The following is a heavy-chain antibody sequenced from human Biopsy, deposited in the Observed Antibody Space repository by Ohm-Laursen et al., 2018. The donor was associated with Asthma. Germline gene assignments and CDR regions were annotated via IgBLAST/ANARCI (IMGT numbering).Heavy chain of an antibody. CDR2: VYWTGST. V-gene: IGHV4-59*01. D-gene: IGHD6-19*01. CDR1: GGSISSFY. J-gene: IGHJ4*02. Sequence: SETLSLTCSVYGGSISSFYWSWIRQPPEKGLEWMGYVYWTGSTNYNPSPKSRVTMSVDTSKNRMFLELTSVTAADTAIYYCVRAVRNEQWLAPFDYWGQGKPVTVSS. CDR3: VRAVRNEQWLAPFDY.